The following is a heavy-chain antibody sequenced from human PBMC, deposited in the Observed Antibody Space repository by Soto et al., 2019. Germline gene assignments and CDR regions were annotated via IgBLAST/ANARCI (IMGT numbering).Heavy chain of an antibody. D-gene: IGHD6-19*01. Sequence: QVQLVQSGAEVKKPGASVKVSCKASGYTFTSYDINWVRQATGQGLEWMGWMNPNSGNTGYAQKFQGRVTMTRNTSISTAYMERSSLRSEDTAVYYCARGLGRQWLVLGDRRAENFDYWGQGTLVTVSS. CDR3: ARGLGRQWLVLGDRRAENFDY. J-gene: IGHJ4*02. V-gene: IGHV1-8*01. CDR1: GYTFTSYD. CDR2: MNPNSGNT.